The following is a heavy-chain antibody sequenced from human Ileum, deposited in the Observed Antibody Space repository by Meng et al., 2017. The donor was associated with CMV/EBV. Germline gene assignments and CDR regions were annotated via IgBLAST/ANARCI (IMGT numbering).Heavy chain of an antibody. CDR3: SVASYYPPGIYYFDY. Sequence: QITLKESGHTLVRPTQTPTLTCTFSGFSLNTPGVAVGWIRQHPGKALEWLSLIDWDDDKPYSPSLKSRLTITKDTAKNQVVLTMTNMHPVDTGNYYWSVASYYPPGIYYFDYWGQGILVTVSS. J-gene: IGHJ4*02. CDR1: GFSLNTPGVA. V-gene: IGHV2-5*02. CDR2: IDWDDDK. D-gene: IGHD3-10*01.